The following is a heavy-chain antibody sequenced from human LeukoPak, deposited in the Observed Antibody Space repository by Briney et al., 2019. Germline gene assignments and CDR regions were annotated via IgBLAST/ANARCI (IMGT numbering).Heavy chain of an antibody. V-gene: IGHV3-23*01. CDR2: IGGSGTRT. CDR1: GFTFTTYG. Sequence: SGGSLRLSCSASGFTFTTYGMNWVRQAPGKGLEWVSGIGGSGTRTYYADSVKGRFTISRDNSKNTLYLQMNSLRAEDTAVYYCAKGAGDILTGYYRSQRAQFFDYWGQGTLVTVSS. CDR3: AKGAGDILTGYYRSQRAQFFDY. D-gene: IGHD3-9*01. J-gene: IGHJ4*02.